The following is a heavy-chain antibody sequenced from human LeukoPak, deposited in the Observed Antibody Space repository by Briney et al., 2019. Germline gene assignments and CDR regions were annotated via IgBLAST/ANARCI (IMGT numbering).Heavy chain of an antibody. CDR3: ARGPSYDFWSGPSWSTYCFDY. CDR1: GFTFSDHY. Sequence: GGSLRLSCAASGFTFSDHYMDWVRQAPGKGLEWVGRTRNKANSYTTEYAASVKGRFTISRDDSKNSLYLQMNSLKTEDTAVYYCARGPSYDFWSGPSWSTYCFDYWGQGTLVTVSS. D-gene: IGHD3-3*01. J-gene: IGHJ4*02. V-gene: IGHV3-72*01. CDR2: TRNKANSYTT.